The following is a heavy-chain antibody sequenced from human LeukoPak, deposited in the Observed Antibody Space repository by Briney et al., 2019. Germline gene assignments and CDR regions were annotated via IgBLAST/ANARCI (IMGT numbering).Heavy chain of an antibody. Sequence: PSETLSVTCTVCGGSISSYYWSWIRQPAGKGLEWIGRIYTSGSTNYNPSLKSRVTMSVDTSKNQFSLKLSSVTAADTAVYYCARDQRYYDSSRYYPSYWYFDLWGRGTLVTVSS. CDR2: IYTSGST. CDR1: GGSISSYY. D-gene: IGHD3-22*01. J-gene: IGHJ2*01. V-gene: IGHV4-4*07. CDR3: ARDQRYYDSSRYYPSYWYFDL.